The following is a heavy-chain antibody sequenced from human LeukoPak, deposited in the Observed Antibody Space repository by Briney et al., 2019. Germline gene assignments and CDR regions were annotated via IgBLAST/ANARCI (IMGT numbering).Heavy chain of an antibody. V-gene: IGHV4-34*01. Sequence: SETLSLTCAVYGGSFSGYYWSWIRQPPGKGLEWIGEINHSGSTNYNPSLKSRVTISVDTSKNQFSLKLSSVTAADTAVYYCARDSSGYYGSFEPWGRGAQVTVSS. D-gene: IGHD3-22*01. CDR1: GGSFSGYY. J-gene: IGHJ5*02. CDR2: INHSGST. CDR3: ARDSSGYYGSFEP.